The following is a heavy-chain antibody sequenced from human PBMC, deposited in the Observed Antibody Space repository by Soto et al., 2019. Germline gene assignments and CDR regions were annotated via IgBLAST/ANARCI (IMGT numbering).Heavy chain of an antibody. V-gene: IGHV4-61*01. CDR2: IYYNGST. D-gene: IGHD5-18*01. Sequence: PSETLSPTCTVSGDSVSSGSYYWTWVRQPPGKGLEWIGYIYYNGSTNYNPSLQSRVTISIDTSKNQFSLKLTSVTAADTAFYYCARDIRGYSRAFDYWGQGTLVTVSS. J-gene: IGHJ4*02. CDR1: GDSVSSGSYY. CDR3: ARDIRGYSRAFDY.